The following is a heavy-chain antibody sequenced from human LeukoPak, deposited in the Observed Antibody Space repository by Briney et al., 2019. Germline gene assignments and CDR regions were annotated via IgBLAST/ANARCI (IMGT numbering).Heavy chain of an antibody. CDR3: ARAVEAIAARPDFDY. D-gene: IGHD6-6*01. V-gene: IGHV3-21*01. CDR2: ISSSSSYI. J-gene: IGHJ4*02. Sequence: GGSLRLSCAAPGLTFSSYSMNWVRQAPGKGLEWVSSISSSSSYIYYADSVKGRFTISRDNAKNSLYLQMNSLRAEDTAVYYCARAVEAIAARPDFDYWGQGTLVTVSS. CDR1: GLTFSSYS.